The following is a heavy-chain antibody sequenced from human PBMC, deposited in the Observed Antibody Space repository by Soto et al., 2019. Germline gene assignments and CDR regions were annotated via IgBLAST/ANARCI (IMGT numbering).Heavy chain of an antibody. CDR2: IIPVFQTA. CDR3: ARGGSVYTSFNEF. Sequence: QEQLVQSGAEVTKPGSSVKVSCKASGGLFSSYPISWVRQVPGQGLEWMGGIIPVFQTAYYTQRFQGRVTITADESTNTAYMELSSLRSEDTAISYGARGGSVYTSFNEFWGEGTLGTFSS. J-gene: IGHJ4*02. V-gene: IGHV1-69*01. D-gene: IGHD3-22*01. CDR1: GGLFSSYP.